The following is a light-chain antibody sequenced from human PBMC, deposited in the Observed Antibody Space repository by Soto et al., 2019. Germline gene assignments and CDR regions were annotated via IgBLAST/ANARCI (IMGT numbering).Light chain of an antibody. J-gene: IGKJ2*01. V-gene: IGKV3-11*01. CDR1: QSVSNR. CDR2: DAS. Sequence: ETVLTQSPATLSLSPGERATLSCRASQSVSNRLAWYQQKPGQAPRLLIYDASNRATGISARFSGSGSGTDFTLTISSLEPEDFALYYCQQRNNWPPYTFGQGTKLEIK. CDR3: QQRNNWPPYT.